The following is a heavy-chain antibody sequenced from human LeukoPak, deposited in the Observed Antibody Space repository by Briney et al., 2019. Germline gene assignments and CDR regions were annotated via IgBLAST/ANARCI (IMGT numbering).Heavy chain of an antibody. Sequence: SETLSLTCTVSGGSISSYYWSWIRQPPGKGLEWIGYIYYSGSTNYNPSLKSRVTISVDTSKNQFSLKLRSVTAADTAVYYCARGPHSSSWYHFDYWGQGNLVTVSS. CDR2: IYYSGST. D-gene: IGHD6-13*01. V-gene: IGHV4-59*01. CDR1: GGSISSYY. CDR3: ARGPHSSSWYHFDY. J-gene: IGHJ4*02.